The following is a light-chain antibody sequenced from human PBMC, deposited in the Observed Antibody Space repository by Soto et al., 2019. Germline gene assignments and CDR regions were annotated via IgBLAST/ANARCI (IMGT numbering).Light chain of an antibody. J-gene: IGKJ4*01. CDR1: QDISNF. CDR3: QQSDILPLT. CDR2: DAS. Sequence: DIQMTQSPSSLSASIGDRLTITCQASQDISNFLNWYQQKPGKAPKLLIYDASNLEAGVPSRFSGGGSGTHFTFTISSLQPEDIATYYCQQSDILPLTFGGGTRVEIK. V-gene: IGKV1-33*01.